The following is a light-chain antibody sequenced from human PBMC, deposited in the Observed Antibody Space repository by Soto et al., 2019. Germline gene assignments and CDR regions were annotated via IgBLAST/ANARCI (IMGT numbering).Light chain of an antibody. CDR2: EVT. J-gene: IGLJ1*01. CDR1: SCDVGDYNY. CDR3: NAFASSGTYV. V-gene: IGLV2-14*01. Sequence: QSVLTQPASVSGSPGQSITISCTGTSCDVGDYNYVCWYQQYPGKAPKLFIYEVTNRPSGVSSRFSGSKSGNTASLTISGLQAEDEDYYYCNAFASSGTYVFGTGTKVTVL.